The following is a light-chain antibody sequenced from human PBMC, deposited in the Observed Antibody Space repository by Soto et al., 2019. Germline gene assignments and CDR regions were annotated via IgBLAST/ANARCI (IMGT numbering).Light chain of an antibody. CDR3: QQYDSTVWT. CDR1: QSLVYSDGNTY. J-gene: IGKJ1*01. CDR2: KVS. Sequence: DVVMTQSPLSLPVTLGQPASISCRSSQSLVYSDGNTYLNWFQQRPGQSPRRLIYKVSNRDSGVPDRFSGSGSGTDFTLTISRLEPEDFAVYYCQQYDSTVWTFGQGTKVDIK. V-gene: IGKV2-30*01.